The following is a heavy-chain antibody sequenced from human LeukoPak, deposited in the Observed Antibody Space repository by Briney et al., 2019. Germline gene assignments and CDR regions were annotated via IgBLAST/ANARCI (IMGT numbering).Heavy chain of an antibody. Sequence: SVKVSCKTSGYTFTGYYMHWVRQAPGQGLEWMGGIIPIFGTANYAQKFQGRVTITADKSTSTAYMELSSLRSEDTAVYYCARVSIAVADNWFDPWGQGTLVTVSS. D-gene: IGHD6-19*01. V-gene: IGHV1-69*06. CDR3: ARVSIAVADNWFDP. CDR2: IIPIFGTA. CDR1: GYTFTGYY. J-gene: IGHJ5*02.